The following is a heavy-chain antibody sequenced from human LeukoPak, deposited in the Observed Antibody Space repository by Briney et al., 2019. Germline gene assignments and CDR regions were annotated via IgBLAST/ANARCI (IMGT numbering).Heavy chain of an antibody. CDR2: INTDGSST. D-gene: IGHD1-1*01. Sequence: PGGSLRLSCAASGFTFSSYLMHWVRQAPGKGLVWVSRINTDGSSTTYADSVKGRFTISRDNAKNTLYLQMNSLRAEDTAVYYCARVRPGTQTYYSHYYMGDWGKGTTVTVSS. V-gene: IGHV3-74*01. J-gene: IGHJ6*03. CDR3: ARVRPGTQTYYSHYYMGD. CDR1: GFTFSSYL.